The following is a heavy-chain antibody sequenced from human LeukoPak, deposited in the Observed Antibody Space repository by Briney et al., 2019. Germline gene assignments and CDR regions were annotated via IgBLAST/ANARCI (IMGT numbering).Heavy chain of an antibody. CDR1: GFIFSDYA. CDR2: VSWSSGSI. V-gene: IGHV3-9*01. J-gene: IGHJ5*02. Sequence: GGSLRLSCAASGFIFSDYAMHWVRQAPGKGLEWVSGVSWSSGSIDYVDSVKGRFTVSRDNAKKSLHLQMNSLRAEDTAVYYCARDDYYGSGSIEYNWFDPWGQGTLVTVSS. D-gene: IGHD3-10*01. CDR3: ARDDYYGSGSIEYNWFDP.